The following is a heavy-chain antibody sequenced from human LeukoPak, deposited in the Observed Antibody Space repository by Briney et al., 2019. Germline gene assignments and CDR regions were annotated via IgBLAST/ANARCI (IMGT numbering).Heavy chain of an antibody. D-gene: IGHD3-22*01. Sequence: GSLRLSCAASGFTFSSYAMSWVRQAPGKGLEWVGRARNKANSYITEYAASVKGRFTVSRDDSKNSLYLQMNSLKTEDTAVYYCARARRDSSGSNWFDPWGQGTLVTVSS. CDR2: ARNKANSYIT. J-gene: IGHJ5*02. CDR3: ARARRDSSGSNWFDP. CDR1: GFTFSSYA. V-gene: IGHV3-72*01.